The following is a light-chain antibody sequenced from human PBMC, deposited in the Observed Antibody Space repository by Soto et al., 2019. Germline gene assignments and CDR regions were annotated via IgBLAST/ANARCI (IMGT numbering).Light chain of an antibody. J-gene: IGKJ2*02. Sequence: EVVLTQSPDTLSLSPGETATLSGRASQTVDRYVAWYQQKVGQSPSPLIYDAYARASGVGARFTGSGSATDFSLTLTILEPEDLAVYYCQQRGKCPCTFGPGTKVEMK. CDR2: DAY. CDR1: QTVDRY. CDR3: QQRGKCPCT. V-gene: IGKV3-11*01.